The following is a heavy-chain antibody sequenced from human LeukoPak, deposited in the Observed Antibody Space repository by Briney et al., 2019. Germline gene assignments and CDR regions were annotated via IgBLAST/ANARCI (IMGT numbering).Heavy chain of an antibody. J-gene: IGHJ4*02. V-gene: IGHV3-7*04. Sequence: GGSLRLSCAASGFTLSSYWMSWVRQAPGKGLEWVANIMQDGSEINYVDSVKGRFTISRDNAKNSMLLQMNSLRAEDTAVYYCARADYGGNLFFDYWGQGALVTVSS. D-gene: IGHD4-23*01. CDR3: ARADYGGNLFFDY. CDR2: IMQDGSEI. CDR1: GFTLSSYW.